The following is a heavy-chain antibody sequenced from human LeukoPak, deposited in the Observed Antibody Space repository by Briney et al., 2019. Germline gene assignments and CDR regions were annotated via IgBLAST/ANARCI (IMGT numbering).Heavy chain of an antibody. CDR2: INPNSGGT. J-gene: IGHJ4*02. V-gene: IGHV1-2*02. Sequence: ASVKVSCKASGYTFTGYYMHWVRQAPGQGLEWMGWINPNSGGTNYAQKFQGRVTMTRDTSISTAYMELSRLRSDDTAVYYCARVRVGATKSFDYWGQRTLVTVSS. D-gene: IGHD1-26*01. CDR3: ARVRVGATKSFDY. CDR1: GYTFTGYY.